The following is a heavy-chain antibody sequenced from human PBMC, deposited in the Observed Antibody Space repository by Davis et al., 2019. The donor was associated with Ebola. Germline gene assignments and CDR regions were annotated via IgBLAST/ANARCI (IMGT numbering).Heavy chain of an antibody. CDR3: ARGGSALSHDY. D-gene: IGHD6-25*01. V-gene: IGHV3-53*01. J-gene: IGHJ4*02. Sequence: GGSLRLSCAASGFTINNNYMSWVRQAPGKGLEWVSIIHSGGSTHYADSVKGRFTVSRDDSKNTLYLQMNSLSAEDTAVYYCARGGSALSHDYWGQGSLVTVSS. CDR1: GFTINNNY. CDR2: IHSGGST.